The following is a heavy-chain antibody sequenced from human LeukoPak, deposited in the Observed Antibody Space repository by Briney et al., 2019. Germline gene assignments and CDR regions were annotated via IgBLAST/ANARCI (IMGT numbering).Heavy chain of an antibody. Sequence: PGGSLRLSCAASGFTFSSYAMSWVRQAPGKGLEWVSYITSSGSSIYYADSVKGRFTISRDNAKNSLYLQMNSLRAEDTAVYYCARAGSSTYYGMDVWGQGTTVTVSS. D-gene: IGHD2-2*01. CDR3: ARAGSSTYYGMDV. V-gene: IGHV3-48*04. J-gene: IGHJ6*01. CDR1: GFTFSSYA. CDR2: ITSSGSSI.